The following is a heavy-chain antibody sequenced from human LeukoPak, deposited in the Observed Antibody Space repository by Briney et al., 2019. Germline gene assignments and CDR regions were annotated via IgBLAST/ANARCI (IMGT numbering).Heavy chain of an antibody. D-gene: IGHD3-10*01. CDR2: INHSGST. Sequence: PSETLSLTCAVYDGSFSGYYWSWIRQPPGKGLEWIGEINHSGSTNYNPSLKSRVTISVDTSKNQFSLKLSSVTAADSAVYYCARGRKVRGVIITDWGQGTLVTVSS. V-gene: IGHV4-34*01. J-gene: IGHJ4*02. CDR1: DGSFSGYY. CDR3: ARGRKVRGVIITD.